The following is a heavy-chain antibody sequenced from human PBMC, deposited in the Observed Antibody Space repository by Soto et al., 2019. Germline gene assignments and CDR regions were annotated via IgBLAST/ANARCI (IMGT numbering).Heavy chain of an antibody. Sequence: PSETLSLTCTVSGGSISSYYWSWIRQPPGKGLEWIGYIYYSGSTNYNPSLKSRVTISVDTSKNQFSLKLSSVTAADTAVYYCARGPLSESFDDWGQGTLVTVSS. CDR3: ARGPLSESFDD. J-gene: IGHJ4*02. V-gene: IGHV4-59*01. D-gene: IGHD3-16*01. CDR1: GGSISSYY. CDR2: IYYSGST.